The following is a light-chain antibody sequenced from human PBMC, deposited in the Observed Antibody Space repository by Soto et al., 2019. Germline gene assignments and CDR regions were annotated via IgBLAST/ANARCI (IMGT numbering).Light chain of an antibody. J-gene: IGKJ1*01. V-gene: IGKV3-20*01. CDR1: QSISSSY. Sequence: EIVLTQSPGTLSLPPGERATLSCRATQSISSSYLAWYQQKPGQAPRLLIYDASTRATGIPDRFSGSGSGTDFTLTINRLEPEDYAVYHCQQYHSAPRTFGQGTKVDIK. CDR3: QQYHSAPRT. CDR2: DAS.